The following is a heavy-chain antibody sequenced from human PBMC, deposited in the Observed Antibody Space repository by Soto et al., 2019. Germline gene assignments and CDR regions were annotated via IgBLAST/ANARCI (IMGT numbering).Heavy chain of an antibody. CDR1: GFTFSSYA. CDR2: ISGSGGST. CDR3: AREGITTVTPRAYYYGMDV. V-gene: IGHV3-23*01. J-gene: IGHJ6*02. Sequence: PGGSLRLSCAASGFTFSSYAMSWVRQAPGKGLEWVSAISGSGGSTYYADSVKGRFTISRDNSKNTLYLQMNSLRAEDTAVYYCAREGITTVTPRAYYYGMDVWGQGTKVTVSS. D-gene: IGHD4-17*01.